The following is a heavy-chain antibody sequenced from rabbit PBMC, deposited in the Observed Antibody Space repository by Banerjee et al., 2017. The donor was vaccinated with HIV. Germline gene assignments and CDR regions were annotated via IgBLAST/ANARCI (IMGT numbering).Heavy chain of an antibody. D-gene: IGHD1-1*01. CDR2: IYPVFGIS. CDR3: ASSGTVVVTSRRYYTGGMDL. J-gene: IGHJ6*01. V-gene: IGHV1S47*01. Sequence: QLVESGGGLVQPGESLKLSCKASEFDFNVYGISWVRQVPGKGPEWIAVIYPVFGISYYANSVKGRFTISSDNAQNTVFLRMTSLTASDTATYFCASSGTVVVTSRRYYTGGMDLWAQAPWSPS. CDR1: EFDFNVYG.